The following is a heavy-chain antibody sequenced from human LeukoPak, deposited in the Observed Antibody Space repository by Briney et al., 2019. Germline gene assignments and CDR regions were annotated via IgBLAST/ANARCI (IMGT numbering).Heavy chain of an antibody. V-gene: IGHV1-69*08. CDR1: GPAFQTYT. CDR2: LSPLSDSP. CDR3: AREGSCEGTRCTVDSFDI. J-gene: IGHJ3*02. D-gene: IGHD1-26*01. Sequence: GSSVKVSCKASGPAFQTYTIAWVRQAPGQGLEWMGKLSPLSDSPNFAQKFQGRVSLSADMATYTAYMELSSLTSEDTAVYYCAREGSCEGTRCTVDSFDIWGQGTMVSVSS.